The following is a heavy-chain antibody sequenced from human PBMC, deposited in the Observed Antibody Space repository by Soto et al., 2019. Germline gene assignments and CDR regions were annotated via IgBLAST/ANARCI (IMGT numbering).Heavy chain of an antibody. D-gene: IGHD3-22*01. CDR2: ISGSGGST. CDR3: VKPPLYYYDSSRYAPFDY. CDR1: GFSFSSYA. J-gene: IGHJ4*02. V-gene: IGHV3-23*01. Sequence: EVQLLESGGGLVQPGGSLRLSCAASGFSFSSYAMSWVRQAPWKGLEWVSAISGSGGSTYYADSVKGRFTISRDNSKNTLYLQMNSLRAEDTAVYYSVKPPLYYYDSSRYAPFDYWGQGTLVTVSS.